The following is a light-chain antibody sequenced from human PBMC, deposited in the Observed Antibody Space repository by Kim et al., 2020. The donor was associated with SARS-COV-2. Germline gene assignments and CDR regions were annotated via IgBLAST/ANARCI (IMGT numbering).Light chain of an antibody. CDR1: RRDVGSSNR. Sequence: GQSVTISCTGTRRDVGSSNRVSWYQQPPGTAPKLMIYEVSNRPSGVPDRFSGSKSGNTASLTISGLQAEDEADYYCSSYTSSSTLVFGGGTKLTVL. V-gene: IGLV2-18*02. J-gene: IGLJ2*01. CDR3: SSYTSSSTLV. CDR2: EVS.